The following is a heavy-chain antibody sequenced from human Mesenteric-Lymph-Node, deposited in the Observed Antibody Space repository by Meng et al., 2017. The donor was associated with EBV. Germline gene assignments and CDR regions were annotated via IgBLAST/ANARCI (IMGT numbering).Heavy chain of an antibody. CDR2: IFSSGST. Sequence: LPDAGPGLVKPSGTLSLTRPVSGGSVNSGSYYWSWIRQPPGKGLQWIGYIFSSGSTNYNPSFKSRVTISVDMSKNHFSLRLTSVTPADTAVYYCARGYGSGSYRYFDYWGQGTLVTVSS. CDR3: ARGYGSGSYRYFDY. CDR1: GGSVNSGSYY. J-gene: IGHJ4*02. V-gene: IGHV4-61*03. D-gene: IGHD3-10*01.